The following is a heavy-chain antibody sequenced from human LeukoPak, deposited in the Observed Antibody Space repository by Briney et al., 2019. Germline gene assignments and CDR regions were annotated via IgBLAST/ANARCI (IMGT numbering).Heavy chain of an antibody. J-gene: IGHJ6*02. D-gene: IGHD3-10*01. V-gene: IGHV4-34*01. CDR1: GGSFSGYY. CDR2: INPTGST. CDR3: ARGRIVGEISMDV. Sequence: PSETLSLTCAVYGGSFSGYYWSWIRQPPGKGLEWIGEINPTGSTNYNPSLKSRVIISLDTSKKQFPLKMSSVTAADTAVYYCARGRIVGEISMDVWGQGTTVTVSS.